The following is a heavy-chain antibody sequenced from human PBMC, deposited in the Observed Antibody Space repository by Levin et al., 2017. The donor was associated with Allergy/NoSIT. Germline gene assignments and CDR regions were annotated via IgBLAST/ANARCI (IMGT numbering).Heavy chain of an antibody. J-gene: IGHJ2*01. D-gene: IGHD6-19*01. Sequence: QSGGSLRLFCTASGFTFGDYAMSWFRQAPGKGLEWVGFIRSKAYGGTTEYAASVKGRFTISRDDSKSIAYLQMNSLKTEDTAVYYCTRGGSGWRWYFDLWGRGTLVTVSS. CDR2: IRSKAYGGTT. CDR3: TRGGSGWRWYFDL. V-gene: IGHV3-49*03. CDR1: GFTFGDYA.